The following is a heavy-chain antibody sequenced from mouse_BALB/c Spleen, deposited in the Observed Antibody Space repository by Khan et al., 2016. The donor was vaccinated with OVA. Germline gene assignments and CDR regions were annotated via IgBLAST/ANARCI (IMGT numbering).Heavy chain of an antibody. Sequence: EVELVESGPELMKPGTSVKISCKASGYSFTTYYIHWVMQSHGKSLEWIGYIDPFSGDTTFNQKFKGKATLTVDKSSSTAYIHLSNLTSEDSAIYYGTRHGYVAWFTYWGQGTLVTVSA. D-gene: IGHD2-2*01. CDR1: GYSFTTYY. J-gene: IGHJ3*01. V-gene: IGHV1S135*01. CDR3: TRHGYVAWFTY. CDR2: IDPFSGDT.